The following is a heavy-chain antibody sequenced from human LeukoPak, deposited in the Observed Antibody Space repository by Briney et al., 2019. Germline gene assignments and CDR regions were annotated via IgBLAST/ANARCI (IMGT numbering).Heavy chain of an antibody. Sequence: RASVKVSCKASGGTFSSYAISWVRQAPGQGLEWMGGIIPIFGTANYAQKFQGRVTITADESTSTAYMELSSLRSEDTAVYYCARDYIPYSYDSSGIPPYVAFDIWGQGTMVTVSS. D-gene: IGHD3-22*01. J-gene: IGHJ3*02. CDR2: IIPIFGTA. CDR1: GGTFSSYA. CDR3: ARDYIPYSYDSSGIPPYVAFDI. V-gene: IGHV1-69*13.